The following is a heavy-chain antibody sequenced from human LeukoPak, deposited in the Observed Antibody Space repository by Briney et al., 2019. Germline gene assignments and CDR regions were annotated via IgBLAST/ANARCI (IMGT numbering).Heavy chain of an antibody. V-gene: IGHV3-30*02. J-gene: IGHJ4*02. CDR3: AKVPSDYGGNQGFDY. CDR2: IRYDGSNK. D-gene: IGHD4-23*01. Sequence: QSGGSLRLXCAASGFTFSSYGMHWVRQAPGKGLEWVAFIRYDGSNKYYADSVKGRFTISRDNSKNTLYLQMNSLRAEDTAVYYCAKVPSDYGGNQGFDYWGQGTLVTVSS. CDR1: GFTFSSYG.